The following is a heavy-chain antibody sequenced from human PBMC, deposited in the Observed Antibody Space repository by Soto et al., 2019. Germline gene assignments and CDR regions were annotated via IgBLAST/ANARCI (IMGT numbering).Heavy chain of an antibody. Sequence: ASVKVSCKASGGTFSSYAISWVRQAPGQGLEWMGGIIPIFGTANYAQKFQGRVTITADESTSTAYMELSSLRSEDTAVYYCASSRDYGGTNPWGQGTLVTVSS. CDR2: IIPIFGTA. J-gene: IGHJ5*02. CDR3: ASSRDYGGTNP. V-gene: IGHV1-69*13. CDR1: GGTFSSYA. D-gene: IGHD4-17*01.